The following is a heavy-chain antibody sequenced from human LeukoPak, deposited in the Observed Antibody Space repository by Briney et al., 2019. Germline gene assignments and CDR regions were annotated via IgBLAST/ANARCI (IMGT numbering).Heavy chain of an antibody. V-gene: IGHV1-46*01. D-gene: IGHD6-6*01. CDR2: INPNGGYT. J-gene: IGHJ4*02. CDR1: GYTFTIHY. Sequence: ASVTVSFKASGYTFTIHYMRWVRQAPGQGLEWMGIINPNGGYTTYAQKFQGRVTMTRDTSTSTVYMELSSLRSEDTAVYYCARAGSSSVSRGLFDYWGQGTLVTVSS. CDR3: ARAGSSSVSRGLFDY.